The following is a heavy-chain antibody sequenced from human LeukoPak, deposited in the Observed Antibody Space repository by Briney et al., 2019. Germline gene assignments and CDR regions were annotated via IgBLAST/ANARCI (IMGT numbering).Heavy chain of an antibody. V-gene: IGHV4-39*01. D-gene: IGHD6-6*01. CDR1: GGSFRSSSYY. CDR3: ASHLEDSRSPDQEDYDH. J-gene: IGHJ4*02. CDR2: MSYSGTT. Sequence: SETLSLTCAVSGGSFRSSSYYWGWIRQPLGKGLEWIGTMSYSGTTHYNPSLKSRVTISVYTSKNEFSMKLSSVTAADTAVYYCASHLEDSRSPDQEDYDHWGQGTLVTVSS.